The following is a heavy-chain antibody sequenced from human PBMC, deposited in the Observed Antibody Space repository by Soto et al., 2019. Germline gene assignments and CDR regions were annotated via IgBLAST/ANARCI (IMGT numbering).Heavy chain of an antibody. J-gene: IGHJ3*01. CDR2: IKGDGINT. V-gene: IGHV3-74*01. CDR3: ARGIHGHYGCDV. CDR1: GFTFSNYW. Sequence: EVQLVESGGGLVQPGGSLRLACAASGFTFSNYWIHWVRQPPGKGLLWVSRIKGDGINTNYADSVNGRFTISRDNAGNTVHLQMSSLRAEDTAVYYCARGIHGHYGCDVWGQGTMVTVSS. D-gene: IGHD5-18*01.